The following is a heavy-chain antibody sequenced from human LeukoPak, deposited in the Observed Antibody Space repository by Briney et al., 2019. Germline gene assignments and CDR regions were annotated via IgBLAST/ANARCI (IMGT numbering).Heavy chain of an antibody. J-gene: IGHJ5*02. CDR1: GFTFNSFA. CDR2: INVRGDAT. D-gene: IGHD6-19*01. CDR3: AKDYRYGSA. Sequence: GGSLRLSCAASGFTFNSFAFNWVRQAPGRGLEWVSAINVRGDATFYAESVRGRFTISRDNSKNTLYLQMNSLGAEDTALYYCAKDYRYGSAWGPGTLVVVSS. V-gene: IGHV3-23*01.